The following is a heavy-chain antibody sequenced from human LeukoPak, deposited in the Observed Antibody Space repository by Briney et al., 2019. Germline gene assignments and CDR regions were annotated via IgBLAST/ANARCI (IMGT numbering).Heavy chain of an antibody. CDR2: ISAYNGDT. V-gene: IGHV1-18*01. CDR3: TRETSSRYFDY. CDR1: GYTFTSYG. J-gene: IGHJ4*02. Sequence: ASVKVSCKASGYTFTSYGISWVRQAPGQGLEWMGWISAYNGDTNYAQKLQGRVTMTTDTSTSTAYMELRSLRSDDTAVYYCTRETSSRYFDYWGQGTLVTVSS.